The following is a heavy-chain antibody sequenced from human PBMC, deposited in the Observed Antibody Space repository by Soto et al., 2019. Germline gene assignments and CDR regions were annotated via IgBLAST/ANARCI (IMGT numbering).Heavy chain of an antibody. D-gene: IGHD6-13*01. CDR3: EHRTRKRSSWSTFEY. J-gene: IGHJ4*02. Sequence: SGPTRVNPTQTLTLTCTFSGFSLSTSGVGVGWIRQPPGKALEWLALIYWNDDKRYSPSLKSRLTITKDTSKNQVVLTMTNMDPVDTATYYCEHRTRKRSSWSTFEYWGQGTRVTVCS. CDR1: GFSLSTSGVG. CDR2: IYWNDDK. V-gene: IGHV2-5*01.